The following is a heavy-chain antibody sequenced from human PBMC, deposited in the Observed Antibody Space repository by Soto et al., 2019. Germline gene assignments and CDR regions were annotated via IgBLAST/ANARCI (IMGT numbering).Heavy chain of an antibody. V-gene: IGHV3-33*01. J-gene: IGHJ6*02. D-gene: IGHD3-22*01. Sequence: QEQLVESGGGVVQPGRSLRLSCAASKFIFSSFAMHWVRQAPGKGLEWVAVIWHDGSNTYYADSVKGRFTISRDNSKNTLYLQMNSLRAADTAMYYCAREDFLGADSSGYFPHAMDVWGQGTTVTVSS. CDR3: AREDFLGADSSGYFPHAMDV. CDR2: IWHDGSNT. CDR1: KFIFSSFA.